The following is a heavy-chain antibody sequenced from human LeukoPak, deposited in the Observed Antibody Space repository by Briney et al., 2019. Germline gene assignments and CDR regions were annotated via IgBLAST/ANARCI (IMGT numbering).Heavy chain of an antibody. V-gene: IGHV3-74*01. CDR1: GFTFSIYG. CDR3: ARDEKIVGASGQDY. CDR2: INTDGGDT. J-gene: IGHJ4*02. Sequence: PGGSLRLSCAASGFTFSIYGMHWVRQAPGRGLVWVSRINTDGGDTIYADSVKGRFTISRDNAKNTLFLQMNSLRAEDTAVYYCARDEKIVGASGQDYWGQGTLVTVSS. D-gene: IGHD1-26*01.